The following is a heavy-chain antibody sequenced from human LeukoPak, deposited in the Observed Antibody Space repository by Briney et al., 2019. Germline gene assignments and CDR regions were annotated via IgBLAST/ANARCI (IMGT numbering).Heavy chain of an antibody. CDR1: GYSISSGYY. D-gene: IGHD3-10*01. CDR3: ASNTGPFNWFDP. V-gene: IGHV4-38-2*02. CDR2: IYHSGST. Sequence: SETLSLTCTVSGYSISSGYYWGWIRQPPGKGLEWIGSIYHSGSTYYNPSLKSRVTISVDTSKNQFSLKLSSVTAADTAVYYCASNTGPFNWFDPWGQGTLVTVSS. J-gene: IGHJ5*02.